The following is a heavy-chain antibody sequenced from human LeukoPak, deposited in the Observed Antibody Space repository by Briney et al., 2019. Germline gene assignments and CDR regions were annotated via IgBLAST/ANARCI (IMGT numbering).Heavy chain of an antibody. CDR1: GVSISSGGYS. CDR3: ASYYDSSGQENWFDP. CDR2: IYYSGST. V-gene: IGHV4-31*03. Sequence: SETLSLTCTVSGVSISSGGYSWSWIRQHPGEGLEWSGYIYYSGSTYYTPSLKSRLTISVDTSKNQFSLKLSSVTAADTAVYYCASYYDSSGQENWFDPWGQGTLVTVSS. D-gene: IGHD3-22*01. J-gene: IGHJ5*02.